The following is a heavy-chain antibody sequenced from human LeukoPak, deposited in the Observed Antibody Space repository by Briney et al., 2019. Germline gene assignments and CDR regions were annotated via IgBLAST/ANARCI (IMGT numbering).Heavy chain of an antibody. D-gene: IGHD3-16*01. J-gene: IGHJ3*02. Sequence: PSETLSLTCTVSGGSIRSYYWSWIRQPPGKGLEWIGYIYYSGSTNYNPSLKSRVTISVDTSKNQFSLKLSSVTAADTAVYYCARGGGAYYDYVWGSYGGTFDIWGQGTMVTVSS. CDR3: ARGGGAYYDYVWGSYGGTFDI. V-gene: IGHV4-59*01. CDR1: GGSIRSYY. CDR2: IYYSGST.